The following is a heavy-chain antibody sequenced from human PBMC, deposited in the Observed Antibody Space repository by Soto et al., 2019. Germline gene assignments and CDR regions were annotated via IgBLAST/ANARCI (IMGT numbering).Heavy chain of an antibody. Sequence: QVQLVQSGAEVKKPGASVKVSCNASGYTFSSYALHWVRQAPGQRLEWMGWINAANGNVKYSQKFQGRVTITRDTSASTAYMELSSLRSEDTAVYYCARAVGQFDPWGQGTLVTVSS. CDR2: INAANGNV. CDR3: ARAVGQFDP. D-gene: IGHD6-19*01. V-gene: IGHV1-3*01. CDR1: GYTFSSYA. J-gene: IGHJ5*02.